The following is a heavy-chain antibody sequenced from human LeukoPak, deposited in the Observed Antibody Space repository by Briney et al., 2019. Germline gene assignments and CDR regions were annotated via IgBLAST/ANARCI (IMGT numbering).Heavy chain of an antibody. CDR3: AKGGYCSSTSCEIHYYYYGMDV. CDR2: ISGSGGST. Sequence: GGSLRLSCAASGFTFSSYAMSWVRQAPGKGLEWVSAISGSGGSTYYADSVKGRFTTSRDNSKNTLYLQMNSLRAEDTAVYYCAKGGYCSSTSCEIHYYYYGMDVWGQGTTVTVSS. CDR1: GFTFSSYA. J-gene: IGHJ6*02. V-gene: IGHV3-23*01. D-gene: IGHD2-2*01.